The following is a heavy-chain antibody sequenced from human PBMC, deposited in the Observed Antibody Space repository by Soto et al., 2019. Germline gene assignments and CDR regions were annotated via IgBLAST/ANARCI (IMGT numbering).Heavy chain of an antibody. V-gene: IGHV1-69*01. Sequence: WVRQAPGQGLEWMGGIIPIFGTANYAQKFQGRVTITADESTSTAYMELSSLRSEDTAVYYCARGLREDIVVVPAARYYYYGMDVWGQGTTVTVSS. D-gene: IGHD2-2*01. CDR3: ARGLREDIVVVPAARYYYYGMDV. J-gene: IGHJ6*02. CDR2: IIPIFGTA.